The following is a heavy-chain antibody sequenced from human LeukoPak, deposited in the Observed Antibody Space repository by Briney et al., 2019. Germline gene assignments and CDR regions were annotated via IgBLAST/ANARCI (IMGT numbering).Heavy chain of an antibody. CDR2: IYYSGST. CDR3: ARDHGIAAADLFDY. D-gene: IGHD6-13*01. Sequence: SETLSLTCTVSGGSLSSYYWSWIRQPPGKGLEWIGYIYYSGSTNYNPSLKSRVTISVDTSKNQFSLKLSSVTAADTAVYYCARDHGIAAADLFDYWGQGTLVTVSS. CDR1: GGSLSSYY. V-gene: IGHV4-59*01. J-gene: IGHJ4*02.